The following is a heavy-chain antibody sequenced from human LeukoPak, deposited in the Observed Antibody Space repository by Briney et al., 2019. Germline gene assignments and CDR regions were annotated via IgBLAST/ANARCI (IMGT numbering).Heavy chain of an antibody. CDR3: ARTYYYGSGTVNYFDY. V-gene: IGHV1-69*01. J-gene: IGHJ4*02. Sequence: SVKVSCKASGGTFSSYAISWVRQAPGQGLEWMGGNIPIFGTANYAQKFQGRVTITADESTSTAYMELSSLRSEDTAVYYCARTYYYGSGTVNYFDYWGQGTLVTVSS. CDR1: GGTFSSYA. CDR2: NIPIFGTA. D-gene: IGHD3-10*01.